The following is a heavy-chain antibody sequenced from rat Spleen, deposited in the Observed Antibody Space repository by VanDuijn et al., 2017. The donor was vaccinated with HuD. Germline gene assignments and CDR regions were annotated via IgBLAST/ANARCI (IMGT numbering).Heavy chain of an antibody. CDR3: TRDDGGYSERRSFDY. CDR1: GFTFNNYW. D-gene: IGHD1-11*01. V-gene: IGHV5-31*01. CDR2: ITNTGGST. J-gene: IGHJ2*01. Sequence: EVQLVESGGGLVQPGRSLKLSCVASGFTFNNYWMTWIRQAPGKGLEWVASITNTGGSTYYPDSVKGRFTISRDNAKSTLYLQMNSLRSEDTATYYCTRDDGGYSERRSFDYWGQGVMVTVSS.